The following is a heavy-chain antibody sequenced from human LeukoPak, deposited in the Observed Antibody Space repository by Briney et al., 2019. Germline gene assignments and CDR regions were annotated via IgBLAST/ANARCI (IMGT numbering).Heavy chain of an antibody. CDR3: ARESSSGYSGYDPVAFDY. CDR2: IKQDGSEK. CDR1: GFTFSSYW. Sequence: GSLRLSCAASGFTFSSYWMSWVRQAPGKGLEWVANIKQDGSEKYYVDSVKGRFTISRDNAKNSLYLQMNSLRAEDTAVYYCARESSSGYSGYDPVAFDYWGQGTLVTVSS. J-gene: IGHJ4*02. V-gene: IGHV3-7*01. D-gene: IGHD5-12*01.